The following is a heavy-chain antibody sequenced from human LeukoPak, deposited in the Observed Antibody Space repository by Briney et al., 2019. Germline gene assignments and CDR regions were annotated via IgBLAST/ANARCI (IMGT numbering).Heavy chain of an antibody. V-gene: IGHV4-31*03. Sequence: SETLSLTCTVSGGSISSGGYYWSWIRQHPGKGLEWIGYIYYSGSTYYNSSLKSRVTISVDTSKNQFSLKLSSVTAADTAVYYCARDYDSGSFLGGWFDPWGQGTLVTVSS. CDR3: ARDYDSGSFLGGWFDP. CDR1: GGSISSGGYY. CDR2: IYYSGST. D-gene: IGHD1-26*01. J-gene: IGHJ5*02.